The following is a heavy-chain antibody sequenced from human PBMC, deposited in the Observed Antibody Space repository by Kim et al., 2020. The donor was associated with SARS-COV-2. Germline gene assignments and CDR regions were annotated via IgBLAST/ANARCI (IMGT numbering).Heavy chain of an antibody. V-gene: IGHV1-69*04. D-gene: IGHD2-21*02. CDR3: AREMCGGDCYKRRRYFDL. Sequence: SVKVSCKASGGTFSSYTISWVRQAPGQGLEWMGRIIPILGIANYAQNFQGRVTITADKSTSTAYMELSSLRSEDTAVYYCAREMCGGDCYKRRRYFDLWGRGTLVTVSS. CDR2: IIPILGIA. CDR1: GGTFSSYT. J-gene: IGHJ2*01.